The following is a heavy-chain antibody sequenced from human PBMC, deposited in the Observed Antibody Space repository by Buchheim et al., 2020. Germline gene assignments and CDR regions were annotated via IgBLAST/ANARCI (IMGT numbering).Heavy chain of an antibody. CDR2: INHSGSI. CDR3: ARTQHYSSSLGY. J-gene: IGHJ4*02. Sequence: QVQLQQWGAGLLKPSETLSLTCAVYGGSFSGYYWSWIRQPPGKGLEWIGEINHSGSINYNPSLKSRVTISVDTSKNQFSLKLSSVTAADTAVYYCARTQHYSSSLGYWGQGTL. D-gene: IGHD6-6*01. CDR1: GGSFSGYY. V-gene: IGHV4-34*01.